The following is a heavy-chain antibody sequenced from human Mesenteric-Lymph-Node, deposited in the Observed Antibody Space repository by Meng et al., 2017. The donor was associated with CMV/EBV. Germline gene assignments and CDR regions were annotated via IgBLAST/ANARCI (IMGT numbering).Heavy chain of an antibody. CDR2: IYHSGST. J-gene: IGHJ4*02. CDR1: GGSISRSNW. CDR3: AQKIVGATWGFDY. V-gene: IGHV4-4*02. Sequence: VSGGSISRSNWWSWVRQPPGKGLEWIGEIYHSGSTNYNPSLKSRVTISVDKSKNQFSLKLSSVTAADTAVYYCAQKIVGATWGFDYWGQGTLVTVSS. D-gene: IGHD1-26*01.